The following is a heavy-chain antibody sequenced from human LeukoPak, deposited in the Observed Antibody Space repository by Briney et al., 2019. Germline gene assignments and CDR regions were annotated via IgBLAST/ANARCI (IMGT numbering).Heavy chain of an antibody. J-gene: IGHJ5*02. Sequence: PSETLSLTCAVSGYSISSGYYWGWIRPPPGKGLEWIGSIYHSGSTYYNPSLKSRVTISVDTSKNQFSLKLSSVTAADTAVYYCASNPNCSSASCYVWPSYNWFDPWGQGTLVTVSS. V-gene: IGHV4-38-2*01. CDR2: IYHSGST. CDR1: GYSISSGYY. CDR3: ASNPNCSSASCYVWPSYNWFDP. D-gene: IGHD2-2*01.